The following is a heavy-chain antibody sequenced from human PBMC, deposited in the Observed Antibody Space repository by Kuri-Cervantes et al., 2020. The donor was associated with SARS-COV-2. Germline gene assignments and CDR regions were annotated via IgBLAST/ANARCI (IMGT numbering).Heavy chain of an antibody. CDR3: ARDDGGAAGQESIFDY. CDR1: GYTFTSYG. D-gene: IGHD6-13*01. J-gene: IGHJ4*02. V-gene: IGHV1-69*13. Sequence: SVKVSCKASGYTFTSYGISWVRQAPGQGLEWMGGIVPIFGTPDYAQKFQGRVTITADTSIAYMELFSLRSDDTAVYYCARDDGGAAGQESIFDYWGQGTLVTVSS. CDR2: IVPIFGTP.